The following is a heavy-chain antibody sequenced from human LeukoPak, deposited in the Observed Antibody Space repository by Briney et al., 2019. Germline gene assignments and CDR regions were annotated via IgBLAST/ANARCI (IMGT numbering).Heavy chain of an antibody. CDR2: INPNSGGT. D-gene: IGHD3-22*01. Sequence: ASVKVSCKASGYTFTGYYMHWVRQAPGQGLEWMGWINPNSGGTNYAQKFQGRVTMTRDTSISTAYMELSRLRSDDTAVYYCAREGYYYDSSGSDYWGQGTLVTVSS. CDR3: AREGYYYDSSGSDY. V-gene: IGHV1-2*02. J-gene: IGHJ4*02. CDR1: GYTFTGYY.